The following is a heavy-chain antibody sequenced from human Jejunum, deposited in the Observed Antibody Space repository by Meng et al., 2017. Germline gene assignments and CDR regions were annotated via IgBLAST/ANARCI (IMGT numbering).Heavy chain of an antibody. V-gene: IGHV6-1*01. CDR1: GDSVSSNSAA. D-gene: IGHD3-10*02. CDR2: TYYRSKYYN. J-gene: IGHJ4*02. CDR3: ARDWGDVRGGFDF. Sequence: QRQLQQSGPGLVKPPQTLSLTCAISGDSVSSNSAAWNWIRQSPSRGLEWLGRTYYRSKYYNDYALSVKSRITINPDTSKNQFSLQLNSVTPEDTAIYYCARDWGDVRGGFDFWGQGTLVTVSS.